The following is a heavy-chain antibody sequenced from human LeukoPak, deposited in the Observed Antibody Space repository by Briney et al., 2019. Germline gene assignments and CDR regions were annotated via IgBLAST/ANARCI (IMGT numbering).Heavy chain of an antibody. J-gene: IGHJ4*02. Sequence: GGSLRLSCAASGFTFSSYGMSWVRQAPGKGLEWVSGISGSSGSPYYADSVKGRFTISRDNSKNTLYLQMNSLRAEDTAVYYCAKGGSLTTVTHFDYWGQGSLVTVSS. CDR1: GFTFSSYG. V-gene: IGHV3-23*01. CDR2: ISGSSGSP. D-gene: IGHD4-17*01. CDR3: AKGGSLTTVTHFDY.